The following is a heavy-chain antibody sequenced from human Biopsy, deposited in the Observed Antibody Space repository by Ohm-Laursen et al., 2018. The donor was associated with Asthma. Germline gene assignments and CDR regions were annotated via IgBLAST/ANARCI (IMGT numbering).Heavy chain of an antibody. D-gene: IGHD3-3*01. J-gene: IGHJ3*02. V-gene: IGHV3-30*18. CDR1: GFSFSNFA. CDR3: AKERYYDFWSGYPI. CDR2: ISKHASSQ. Sequence: SLRLSCSASGFSFSNFAIHWVRQAPGKGLEWVGVISKHASSQDYADSVKGRFTISRDNSKNTLYLQMNSLRAEDTAVYYCAKERYYDFWSGYPIWGQGTMVTVSS.